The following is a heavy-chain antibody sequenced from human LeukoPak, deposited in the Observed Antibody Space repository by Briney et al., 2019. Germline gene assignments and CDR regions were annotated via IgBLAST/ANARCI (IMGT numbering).Heavy chain of an antibody. V-gene: IGHV4-39*01. CDR1: GGSISSSSYY. D-gene: IGHD4-17*01. Sequence: SETLSLTRTVSGGSISSSSYYWGWIRQPPGKGLEWIGSIYYSGSTYYNPSLKSRVTISVDTSKNQFSLKLSSVTAADTAVYYCARTVTYWYFDLWGRGTLVTVSS. J-gene: IGHJ2*01. CDR3: ARTVTYWYFDL. CDR2: IYYSGST.